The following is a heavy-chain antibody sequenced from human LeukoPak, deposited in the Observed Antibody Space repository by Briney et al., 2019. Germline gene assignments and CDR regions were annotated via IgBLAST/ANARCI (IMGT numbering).Heavy chain of an antibody. CDR3: ARIRVVAAMIDY. D-gene: IGHD2-15*01. J-gene: IGHJ4*02. V-gene: IGHV4-31*03. Sequence: SETLFLTCTVSGGSISSGGYYWSWIRQHPGKGLEWIGYIYYSGSTYYNPSLKSRVTISVDTFKNQFSLKLSSVTAADTAVYYCARIRVVAAMIDYWGQGTLVTVSS. CDR1: GGSISSGGYY. CDR2: IYYSGST.